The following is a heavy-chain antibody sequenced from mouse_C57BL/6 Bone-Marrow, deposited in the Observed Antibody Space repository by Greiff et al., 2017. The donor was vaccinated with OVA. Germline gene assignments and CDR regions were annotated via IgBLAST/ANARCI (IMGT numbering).Heavy chain of an antibody. CDR1: GYTFTSYG. D-gene: IGHD1-1*01. V-gene: IGHV1-81*01. CDR3: AREGDYYGSSLVFAY. J-gene: IGHJ3*01. CDR2: IYPRSGNT. Sequence: VKLMESGAELARPGASVKLSCKASGYTFTSYGISWVKQRTGQGLEWIGEIYPRSGNTYYNEKFKGKATLTADKSSSTAYMELRSLTSEDSAVYFCAREGDYYGSSLVFAYWGQGTLVTVSA.